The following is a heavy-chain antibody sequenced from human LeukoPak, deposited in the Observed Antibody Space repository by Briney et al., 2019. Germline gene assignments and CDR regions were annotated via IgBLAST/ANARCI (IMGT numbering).Heavy chain of an antibody. V-gene: IGHV1-2*02. CDR1: GYTFTGYY. Sequence: ASVKVSCKASGYTFTGYYMHWVRQAPEQGLEWMGWINPNSGGTNYAQKFQGRVTMTRDTSISTAYMELSRLRSDDTAVYYCARTPLGDYYDSSGYYYVYWGQGTLVTVSS. J-gene: IGHJ4*02. CDR2: INPNSGGT. CDR3: ARTPLGDYYDSSGYYYVY. D-gene: IGHD3-22*01.